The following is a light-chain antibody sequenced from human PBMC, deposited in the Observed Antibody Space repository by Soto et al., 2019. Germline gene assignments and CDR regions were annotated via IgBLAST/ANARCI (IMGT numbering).Light chain of an antibody. CDR3: CSYAGTYSYV. CDR1: SSDVGGYNY. CDR2: DVS. V-gene: IGLV2-11*01. J-gene: IGLJ1*01. Sequence: QSVLTQLRSVSGSPGQSVTISCTGTSSDVGGYNYVSWYQQHPDKAPKLMISDVSKRPSGVPDRFSGSKSGNTASLTISGLQAEDEADYYCCSYAGTYSYVFGTGTKVTVL.